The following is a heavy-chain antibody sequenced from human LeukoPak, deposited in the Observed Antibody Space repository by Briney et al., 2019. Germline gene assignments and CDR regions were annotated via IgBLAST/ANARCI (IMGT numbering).Heavy chain of an antibody. D-gene: IGHD3-10*01. V-gene: IGHV4-34*01. CDR2: INHSGST. CDR3: ARVTGYYGSGSYYRLSGYIWFDP. CDR1: GGSFSGYY. Sequence: PSETLSLTCAVYGGSFSGYYWSWIRQPPGKGLEWIGEINHSGSTNYNPSLKSRVTISVDTSKNQFSLKLSSVTAADTAVYYCARVTGYYGSGSYYRLSGYIWFDPWGQGTLVTVSS. J-gene: IGHJ5*02.